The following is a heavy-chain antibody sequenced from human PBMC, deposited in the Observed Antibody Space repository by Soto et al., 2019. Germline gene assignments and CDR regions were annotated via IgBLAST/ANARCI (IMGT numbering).Heavy chain of an antibody. D-gene: IGHD6-6*01. J-gene: IGHJ2*01. V-gene: IGHV1-69*01. CDR1: GGTFSSYA. Sequence: QVQLVQSGAEVKKPGSSVKVSCKASGGTFSSYAISWVRQAPGQGLEWMGGIIPIFGTANYAQKFQGRVTITADEATSAAEMELSSRRTEDTAGYDCASTSRAARTYSSSRGPGDIDRWGRGTLGTGSS. CDR3: ASTSRAARTYSSSRGPGDIDR. CDR2: IIPIFGTA.